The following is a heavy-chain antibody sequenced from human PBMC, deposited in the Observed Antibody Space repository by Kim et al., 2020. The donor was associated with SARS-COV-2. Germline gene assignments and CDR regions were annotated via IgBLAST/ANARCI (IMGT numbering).Heavy chain of an antibody. CDR3: ARAEPMVRGVTPNYYYGMDV. J-gene: IGHJ6*02. CDR2: ISYDGSNK. V-gene: IGHV3-30*04. Sequence: GGSLRLSCAASGFTFSSYAMHWVRQAPGKGLEWVAVISYDGSNKYYADSVKGRFTISRDNSKNTLYLQMNSLRAEDTAVYYCARAEPMVRGVTPNYYYGMDVWGQGTTVTVSS. CDR1: GFTFSSYA. D-gene: IGHD3-10*01.